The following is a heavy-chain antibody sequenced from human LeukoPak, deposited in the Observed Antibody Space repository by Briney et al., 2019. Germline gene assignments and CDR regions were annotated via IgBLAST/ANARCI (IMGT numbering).Heavy chain of an antibody. CDR3: ARDFGDYYDFSGYFPNYHYFGMDV. Sequence: PGRSLRLSCAASGFTFSTYGMHWVRQAPGKGLEWVAAILYDGSDKYYADSAKGRFTISRDNAKKSLFLQMNSLRAEDTAVYYCARDFGDYYDFSGYFPNYHYFGMDVWGQGTTVTVSS. CDR2: ILYDGSDK. V-gene: IGHV3-30*03. D-gene: IGHD3-22*01. J-gene: IGHJ6*02. CDR1: GFTFSTYG.